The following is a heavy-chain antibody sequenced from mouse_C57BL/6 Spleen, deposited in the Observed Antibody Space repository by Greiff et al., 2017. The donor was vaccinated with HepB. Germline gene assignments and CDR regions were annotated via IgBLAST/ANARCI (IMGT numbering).Heavy chain of an antibody. Sequence: EVMLVESGEGLVKPGGSLKLSCAASGFTFSSYAMSWVRQTPEKRLEWVAYISSGGDYIYYADTVKGRFTISRDNARNTLYLQMSSLKSEDTAMYYCTRAALYYDDGTEAYWGQGTLVAVSA. D-gene: IGHD2-4*01. J-gene: IGHJ3*01. V-gene: IGHV5-9-1*02. CDR1: GFTFSSYA. CDR2: ISSGGDYI. CDR3: TRAALYYDDGTEAY.